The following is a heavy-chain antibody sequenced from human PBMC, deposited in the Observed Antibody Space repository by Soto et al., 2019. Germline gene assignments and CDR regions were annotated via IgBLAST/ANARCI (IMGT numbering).Heavy chain of an antibody. Sequence: QLQLQESGPGLVKPSETLSLTCTVSGASIATHLYYWAWVRQSPEKGLEWIATISYDGTTFYSPSLESRVAISIDTPKSQFSLNLNSVTATDTAVYFCARRRHGYFDSWGQATLITVSS. CDR2: ISYDGTT. CDR1: GASIATHLYY. CDR3: ARRRHGYFDS. J-gene: IGHJ4*02. V-gene: IGHV4-39*01.